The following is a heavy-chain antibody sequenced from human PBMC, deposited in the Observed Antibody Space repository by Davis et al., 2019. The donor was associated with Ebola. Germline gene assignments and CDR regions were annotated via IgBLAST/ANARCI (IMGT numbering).Heavy chain of an antibody. Sequence: SETLSLTCTVSGGSISSGDYFWSWIRQPPGKGLEWIGYIYYSGSTNYNPSLKSRVTISVDTSKNQFSLKLSSVTAADTAVYYCARDVSGRFGELLFGYNWFDPWGQGTLVTVSS. CDR1: GGSISSGDYF. D-gene: IGHD3-10*01. V-gene: IGHV4-61*08. CDR2: IYYSGST. CDR3: ARDVSGRFGELLFGYNWFDP. J-gene: IGHJ5*02.